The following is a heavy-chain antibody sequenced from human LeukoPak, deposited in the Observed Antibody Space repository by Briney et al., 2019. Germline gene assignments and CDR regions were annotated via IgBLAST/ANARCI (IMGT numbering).Heavy chain of an antibody. CDR1: GFTFSGSA. D-gene: IGHD2-15*01. CDR2: IRSKANSYAT. CDR3: TRHEGKPHETSGTY. Sequence: GGSLRLSCAASGFTFSGSAMHWVRQASGKGLEWVGRIRSKANSYATAYAASVKGRFTISRDDSKNTAYLQMNSLKTENTAVYYCTRHEGKPHETSGTYWGQGTLVTVSS. J-gene: IGHJ4*02. V-gene: IGHV3-73*01.